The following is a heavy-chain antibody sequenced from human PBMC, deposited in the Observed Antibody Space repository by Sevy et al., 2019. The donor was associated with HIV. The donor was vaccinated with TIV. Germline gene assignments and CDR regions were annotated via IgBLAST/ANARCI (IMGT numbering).Heavy chain of an antibody. V-gene: IGHV3-23*01. CDR1: GFTFSTYT. CDR2: ITPDDT. D-gene: IGHD1-1*01. J-gene: IGHJ5*02. CDR3: ARDAQTRRGPWYGTSGADR. Sequence: GGSLRLSCTASGFTFSTYTLTWVRQAPGKGLEWVSSITPDDTHYADSVRGRFSVSRDNSKNTQYLQMDSLTVDDTAVYYCARDAQTRRGPWYGTSGADRWGQGTLVTVSS.